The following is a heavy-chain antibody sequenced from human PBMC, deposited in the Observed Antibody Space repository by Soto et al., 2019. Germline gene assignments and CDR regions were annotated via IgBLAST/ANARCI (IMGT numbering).Heavy chain of an antibody. D-gene: IGHD2-2*01. CDR2: IRSKTNNYAT. V-gene: IGHV3-73*01. Sequence: PGGSLRLSCAASGFTFSTYSMNWVRQASGKGLEWVGRIRSKTNNYATVYPASVKGRFTISRDDSKNTAYLQMSSLKTEDTAIYYCSRQLNDCSSTSCFRMDVWGQGTTVTLSS. J-gene: IGHJ6*02. CDR3: SRQLNDCSSTSCFRMDV. CDR1: GFTFSTYS.